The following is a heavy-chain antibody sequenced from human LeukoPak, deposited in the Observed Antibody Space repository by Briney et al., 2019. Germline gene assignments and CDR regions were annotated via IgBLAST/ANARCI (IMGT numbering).Heavy chain of an antibody. D-gene: IGHD1-26*01. Sequence: PSETLSLTCTVSGGSISSYYWSWLRQPPGKGLEWIGYIYYSGSTNYNPSLKSRVTISVDTYKNQFSLKLSSVTAENTAVYYCARDTESGSYSYWGQGTLVTVSS. CDR2: IYYSGST. CDR1: GGSISSYY. CDR3: ARDTESGSYSY. J-gene: IGHJ4*02. V-gene: IGHV4-59*01.